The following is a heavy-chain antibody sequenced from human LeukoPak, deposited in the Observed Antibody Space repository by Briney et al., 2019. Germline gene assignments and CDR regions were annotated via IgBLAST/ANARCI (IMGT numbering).Heavy chain of an antibody. CDR1: GGSISSGGYY. Sequence: SGTLSLTCTVSGGSISSGGYYWSWIRQHPGKGLEWIGYIYYSGSTYYNPSLKSRVTISVDTSKKQFSLKLSSVTAADTAVYYCASRDYSYGYFDSWGQGTLVTVSS. CDR2: IYYSGST. CDR3: ASRDYSYGYFDS. D-gene: IGHD5-18*01. J-gene: IGHJ4*02. V-gene: IGHV4-31*03.